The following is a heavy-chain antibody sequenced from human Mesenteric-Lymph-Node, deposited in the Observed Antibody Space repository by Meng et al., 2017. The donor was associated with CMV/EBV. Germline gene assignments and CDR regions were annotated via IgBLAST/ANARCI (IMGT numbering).Heavy chain of an antibody. V-gene: IGHV4-59*01. CDR2: IYYSGST. Sequence: SETLSLTCTVSGGSISSYYWSWIRQPPGKGLEWIGYIYYSGSTNYNPSLKSRVTISVDTSKNQFSLKLSSVTAADTAVYYCARVRVVPAAMRKANYYYGRNVWGQGTTVTVSS. J-gene: IGHJ6*02. CDR3: ARVRVVPAAMRKANYYYGRNV. D-gene: IGHD2-2*01. CDR1: GGSISSYY.